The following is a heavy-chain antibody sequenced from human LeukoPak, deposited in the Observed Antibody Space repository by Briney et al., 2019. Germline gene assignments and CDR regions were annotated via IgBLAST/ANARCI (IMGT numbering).Heavy chain of an antibody. V-gene: IGHV3-43*02. CDR1: GFNFDEYA. D-gene: IGHD6-6*01. J-gene: IGHJ4*02. Sequence: GGSLRLSCAASGFNFDEYAAHWVRQPPGKGLEWVSLISVDGGTTHYADSVKGRFTISRDNSKNTLYLQMNSLRAEDTAVYYCAKGQLDDYWGQGTLVTVSS. CDR3: AKGQLDDY. CDR2: ISVDGGTT.